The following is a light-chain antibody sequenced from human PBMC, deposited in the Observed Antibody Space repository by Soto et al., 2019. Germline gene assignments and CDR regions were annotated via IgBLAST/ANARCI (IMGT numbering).Light chain of an antibody. CDR2: RKN. Sequence: QSALTQPPSASGTPGQGVTISCSGSTSNIGSNYVYWYQQLPGTAPKLLIYRKNQRPSGVPDRFSGSKSGTSASLAISGLRSDDEADYFCATWDDSLNGFYVFGTGTKVTGL. V-gene: IGLV1-47*01. J-gene: IGLJ1*01. CDR3: ATWDDSLNGFYV. CDR1: TSNIGSNY.